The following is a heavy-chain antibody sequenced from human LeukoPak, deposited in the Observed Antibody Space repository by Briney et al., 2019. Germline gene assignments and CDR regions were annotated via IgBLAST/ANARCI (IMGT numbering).Heavy chain of an antibody. CDR1: GYSFTSFW. CDR3: ARQESVVAYDAFDI. J-gene: IGHJ3*02. D-gene: IGHD2-15*01. V-gene: IGHV5-51*01. CDR2: IYPGDSDT. Sequence: GESLKIPRKGSGYSFTSFWIGWVPQMPGKGLEWMGIIYPGDSDTRYSPSFQGQVTISADKSMSTAYLQWSSLKAADTAMYYCARQESVVAYDAFDIWGQGTMVTVSS.